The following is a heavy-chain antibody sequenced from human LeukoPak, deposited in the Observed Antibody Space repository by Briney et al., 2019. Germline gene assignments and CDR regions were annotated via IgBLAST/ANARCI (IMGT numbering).Heavy chain of an antibody. D-gene: IGHD3-3*01. Sequence: ASVKVSCKASGDTFTDYYLHWLRQAPGQGLEWMGWINPKSGGTNYAQKFTGRVTMTRDTSISTADMELTTLTSDDTAVYYCAREKGDSGPIEYWGQGTLVTASS. V-gene: IGHV1-2*02. CDR1: GDTFTDYY. J-gene: IGHJ4*02. CDR3: AREKGDSGPIEY. CDR2: INPKSGGT.